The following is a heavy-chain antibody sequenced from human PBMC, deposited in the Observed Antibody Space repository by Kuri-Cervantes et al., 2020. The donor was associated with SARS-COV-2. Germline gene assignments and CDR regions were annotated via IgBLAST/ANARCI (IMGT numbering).Heavy chain of an antibody. CDR1: GFTFDDYA. Sequence: SLKISCAASGFTFDDYAMHWVQQAPGKGLEWVSGVSWNSASIGYGDSVKGRFTISRDNSKNTLYLQMNSLRAEDTAVYYCAKDWMWGGSGSYDYWGQGTLVTVSS. CDR3: AKDWMWGGSGSYDY. J-gene: IGHJ4*02. CDR2: VSWNSASI. D-gene: IGHD3-10*01. V-gene: IGHV3-9*01.